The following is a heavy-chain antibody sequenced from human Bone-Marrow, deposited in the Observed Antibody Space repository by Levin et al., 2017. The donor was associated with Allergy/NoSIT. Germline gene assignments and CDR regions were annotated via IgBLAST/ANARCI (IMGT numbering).Heavy chain of an antibody. J-gene: IGHJ4*02. Sequence: GESLKISCAVSGFSFSRYSMNWVRQAPGKGLEWVASVSSSGDYTYYADSLKGRFTISRDNTKNSLFLQMNSLRVEDTAVYYCARDLSYSSSTPLDAGTLWGQGTLVTVSS. CDR1: GFSFSRYS. V-gene: IGHV3-21*01. CDR2: VSSSGDYT. D-gene: IGHD6-19*01. CDR3: ARDLSYSSSTPLDAGTL.